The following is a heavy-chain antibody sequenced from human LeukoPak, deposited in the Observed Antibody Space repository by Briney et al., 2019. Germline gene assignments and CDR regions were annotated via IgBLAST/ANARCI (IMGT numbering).Heavy chain of an antibody. Sequence: GGSLRLSCAASGFTFSSYSMNWVRQAPGKGLEWVSSISSSSSYIYYADSVKGRFTISRDNAKNSLYLQMNSLRAEDTAVYYCASLPLRYFDWNDAFDILGQGTMVTVSS. CDR2: ISSSSSYI. D-gene: IGHD3-9*01. CDR3: ASLPLRYFDWNDAFDI. J-gene: IGHJ3*02. V-gene: IGHV3-21*01. CDR1: GFTFSSYS.